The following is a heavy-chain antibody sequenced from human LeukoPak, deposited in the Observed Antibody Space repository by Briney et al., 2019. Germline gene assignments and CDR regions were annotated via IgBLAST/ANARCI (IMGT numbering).Heavy chain of an antibody. V-gene: IGHV3-7*01. CDR3: ARGPFYFSSSWPDAFDI. D-gene: IGHD6-13*01. Sequence: GGSLRLSCAVSGFSFNTYWMTWVRQAPGKGLEWVANIKQDGSEKYYVDSVKGRFTISRDNAKNSLYLQMNSLRAEDTAVYYCARGPFYFSSSWPDAFDIWGQGTMVTVSS. J-gene: IGHJ3*02. CDR2: IKQDGSEK. CDR1: GFSFNTYW.